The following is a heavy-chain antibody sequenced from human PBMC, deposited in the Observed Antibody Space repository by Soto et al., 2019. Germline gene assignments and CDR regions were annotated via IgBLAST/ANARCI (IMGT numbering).Heavy chain of an antibody. CDR2: IRSSSSTI. CDR3: ARHPERIAQIGWFDP. Sequence: EVQLVESGGGLVQPGGSLRLSCAASGFTFSSYSMNWVRQAPGKGLEWVSYIRSSSSTIYYAESVKGRFTISRDNAKNSLYLQRNSLRAEDTAVYYCARHPERIAQIGWFDPWGQGTLVTVSS. D-gene: IGHD6-13*01. CDR1: GFTFSSYS. V-gene: IGHV3-48*01. J-gene: IGHJ5*02.